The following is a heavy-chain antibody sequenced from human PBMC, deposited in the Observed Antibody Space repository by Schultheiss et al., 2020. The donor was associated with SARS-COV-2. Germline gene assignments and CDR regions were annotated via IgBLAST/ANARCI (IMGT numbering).Heavy chain of an antibody. CDR3: ARDHFRSIAARGEYYFDY. V-gene: IGHV4-34*01. D-gene: IGHD6-6*01. CDR2: INHSGST. J-gene: IGHJ4*02. Sequence: SETLSLTCTVSGGSISSYYWSWIRQPPGKGLEWIGEINHSGSTNYNPSLKSRVTISVDTSKNQFSLKLSSVTAADTAVYYCARDHFRSIAARGEYYFDYWGQGTLVTVSS. CDR1: GGSISSYY.